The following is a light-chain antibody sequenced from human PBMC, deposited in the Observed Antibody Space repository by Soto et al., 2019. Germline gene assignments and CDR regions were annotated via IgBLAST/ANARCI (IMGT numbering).Light chain of an antibody. CDR2: DVS. CDR1: SSDVGGNSY. J-gene: IGLJ3*02. CDR3: CSYAGSYAFEV. Sequence: QSALTQPRSVSGSPGQSVTIYCTGTSSDVGGNSYVSWYQQHPGKAPKLMIYDVSERPSGVPDRFSGSKSGNTASLTISGLQAEDEADYYCCSYAGSYAFEVFGGGTKLTVL. V-gene: IGLV2-11*01.